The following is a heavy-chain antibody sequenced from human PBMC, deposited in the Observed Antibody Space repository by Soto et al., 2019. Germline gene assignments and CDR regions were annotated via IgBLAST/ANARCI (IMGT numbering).Heavy chain of an antibody. Sequence: EVQMVESGGGLVQPGGSLRLSCAASGFTFRSYWMQWVRQAPAKGLEWVSRIHSEGSSTGYADSVKGRFTISRDNAKNTQYLQMNSLRAEDTAVYYCARGGITRSDYWGQGTLVTVSS. CDR2: IHSEGSST. CDR1: GFTFRSYW. CDR3: ARGGITRSDY. J-gene: IGHJ4*02. V-gene: IGHV3-74*01. D-gene: IGHD1-26*01.